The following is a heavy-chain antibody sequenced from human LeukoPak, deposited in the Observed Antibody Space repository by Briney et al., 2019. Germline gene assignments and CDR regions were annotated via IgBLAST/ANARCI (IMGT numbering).Heavy chain of an antibody. V-gene: IGHV4-4*07. CDR1: GGSISSYY. J-gene: IGHJ6*03. CDR3: ARGQPGGFGPVYYYYMDV. D-gene: IGHD3-10*01. Sequence: SETLSLTCTVSGGSISSYYWSWNRQPAGKGLEWIGHIYTSGSTNYNPSLKSRVTMSVDTSKNQFSLKLSSVTAADTAVYYCARGQPGGFGPVYYYYMDVWGKGTTVTISS. CDR2: IYTSGST.